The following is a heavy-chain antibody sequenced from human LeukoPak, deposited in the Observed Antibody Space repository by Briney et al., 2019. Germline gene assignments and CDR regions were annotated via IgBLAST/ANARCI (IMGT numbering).Heavy chain of an antibody. CDR2: IYHSGST. Sequence: SETLSLTCTVSGYSISGGYYWGWIRQPPGKGLEWIGSIYHSGSTYYNPSLKSRVTISVDTSKNQFSLKLSSVTAADTAVYYCARDYGSGSYNYWGQGTLVTVSS. D-gene: IGHD3-10*01. J-gene: IGHJ4*02. CDR1: GYSISGGYY. CDR3: ARDYGSGSYNY. V-gene: IGHV4-38-2*02.